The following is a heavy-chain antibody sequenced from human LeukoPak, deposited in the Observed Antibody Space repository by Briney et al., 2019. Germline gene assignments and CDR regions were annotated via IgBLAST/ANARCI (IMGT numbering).Heavy chain of an antibody. CDR3: ARQKRILLRTDHFDY. V-gene: IGHV4-39*01. Sequence: PSETLSLTCPVSVGSISRSRYYWGWIRQPPGKGLEWIGCIYYCGSTYYNPSLKSRVSISVDTSKNQFSLKLSSVTAADTAVYSCARQKRILLRTDHFDYWGQGTLVTVSS. CDR1: VGSISRSRYY. D-gene: IGHD2/OR15-2a*01. CDR2: IYYCGST. J-gene: IGHJ4*02.